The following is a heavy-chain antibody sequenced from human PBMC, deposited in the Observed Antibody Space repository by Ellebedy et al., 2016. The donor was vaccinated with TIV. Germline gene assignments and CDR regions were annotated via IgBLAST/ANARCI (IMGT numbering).Heavy chain of an antibody. CDR2: ISNDANNK. Sequence: GESLKISCAASGFTFSSYDMHWVRQAPGKGLEWRALISNDANNKYYADYVKGRFTISRDNSKNTLYLQMSSLRPEETAVYFCAKVPVGFCSTPNCFYFDYWGQGTLLTVSS. CDR1: GFTFSSYD. D-gene: IGHD2-2*01. J-gene: IGHJ4*02. V-gene: IGHV3-30*18. CDR3: AKVPVGFCSTPNCFYFDY.